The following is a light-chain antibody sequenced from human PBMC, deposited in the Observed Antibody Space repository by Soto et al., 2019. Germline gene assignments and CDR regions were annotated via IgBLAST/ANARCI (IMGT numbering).Light chain of an antibody. CDR2: GNS. CDR3: SSFTSSMTNV. Sequence: QSVLTQPPSVSGAPGQRVTISCTGSSSNIGAGYDVHWYQQLPGTAPKLLIYGNSNRPSGVPDRFSGSKSGTSASLAITGLQAEDEADYFCSSFTSSMTNVFGSGTKVTVL. CDR1: SSNIGAGYD. J-gene: IGLJ1*01. V-gene: IGLV1-40*01.